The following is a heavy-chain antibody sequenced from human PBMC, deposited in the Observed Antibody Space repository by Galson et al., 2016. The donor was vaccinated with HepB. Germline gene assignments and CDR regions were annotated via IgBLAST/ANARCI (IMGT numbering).Heavy chain of an antibody. V-gene: IGHV3-30*18. Sequence: SLRLSCAASGFTFSTYGMHWVRQAPGKGLEWVALISYDGKSESYADSVKGRVTISRDNSKNTLYLQMHSLRGEDTAVYNCAKDDSNGYYYFDYWGEGTLVTVSS. CDR1: GFTFSTYG. CDR3: AKDDSNGYYYFDY. CDR2: ISYDGKSE. D-gene: IGHD3-22*01. J-gene: IGHJ4*02.